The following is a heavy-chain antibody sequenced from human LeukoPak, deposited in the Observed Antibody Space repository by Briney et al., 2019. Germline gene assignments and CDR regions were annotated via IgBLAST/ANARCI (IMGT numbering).Heavy chain of an antibody. CDR2: ISSSSSYI. CDR1: GFTFSSYS. J-gene: IGHJ4*02. CDR3: ARDGYCSSTSCYATFDY. Sequence: PGGSLRLSCAASGFTFSSYSMNWVRQAPGKGLEWVSSISSSSSYIYYADSVKGRFTISRDNAKNSLYLQMNSLRAEDTAVYYCARDGYCSSTSCYATFDYWGQGTLVTVSS. D-gene: IGHD2-2*03. V-gene: IGHV3-21*01.